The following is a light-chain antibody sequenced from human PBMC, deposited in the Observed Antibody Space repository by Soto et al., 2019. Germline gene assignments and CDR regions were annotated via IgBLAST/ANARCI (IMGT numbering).Light chain of an antibody. CDR2: GAS. Sequence: EIVMTQSPATLSVSPGERATLSCRASQSVSSNLAWYQQKPGQAPRLLIYGASTRATGIPARFSGSGSGTEFTLTISSLQSEDIAVYYSQQYNNWPQTFGQGTK. V-gene: IGKV3-15*01. J-gene: IGKJ1*01. CDR3: QQYNNWPQT. CDR1: QSVSSN.